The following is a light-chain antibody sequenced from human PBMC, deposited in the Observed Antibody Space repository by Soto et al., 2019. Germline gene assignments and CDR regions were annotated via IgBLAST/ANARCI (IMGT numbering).Light chain of an antibody. CDR3: QQANSFPLT. V-gene: IGKV1-12*01. J-gene: IGKJ4*01. CDR1: QGISSW. Sequence: DIQMTQSPSSVSASVGDRVSITCRASQGISSWLAWYQQKPGGAPKLLIYTGSSLQSGVPSRFRRTGSGTGFTFTLCLLQPEDFSTYYCQQANSFPLTFGGGTKVEIK. CDR2: TGS.